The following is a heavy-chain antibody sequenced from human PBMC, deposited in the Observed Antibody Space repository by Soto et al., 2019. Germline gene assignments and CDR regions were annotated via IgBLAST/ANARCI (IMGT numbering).Heavy chain of an antibody. CDR1: GFSLSTSGVG. V-gene: IGHV2-5*02. CDR2: IYWDDDK. Sequence: QITLKESGPTLVKPTQTLTLTCTFSGFSLSTSGVGVGWIRQPPGKALEWLALIYWDDDKRYSPSLKSRLNITKATSKNHVLLTMTNMDPVDTATYYCALRRGYCSGCSCYSIWFDPWGQGTLVTVSS. D-gene: IGHD2-15*01. CDR3: ALRRGYCSGCSCYSIWFDP. J-gene: IGHJ5*02.